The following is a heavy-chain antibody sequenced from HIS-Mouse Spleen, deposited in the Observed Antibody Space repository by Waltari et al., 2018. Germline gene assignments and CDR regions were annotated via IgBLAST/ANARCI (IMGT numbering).Heavy chain of an antibody. CDR1: GGSIRSRSYY. V-gene: IGHV4-39*07. CDR3: AREIPYSSSWYDWYFDL. Sequence: QLQLQESGPGLAKPSETLSLTCTVPGGSIRSRSYYWGWLRQPPGKGLGWIGSIYYSGSTYYNPSLKSRVTISVDTSKNQFSLKLSSVTAADTAVYYCAREIPYSSSWYDWYFDLWGRGTLVTVSS. D-gene: IGHD6-13*01. J-gene: IGHJ2*01. CDR2: IYYSGST.